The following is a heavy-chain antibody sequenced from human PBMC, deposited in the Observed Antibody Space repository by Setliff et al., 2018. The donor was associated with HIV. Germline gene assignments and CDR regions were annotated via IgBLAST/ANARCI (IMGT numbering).Heavy chain of an antibody. CDR2: FDPEDGET. D-gene: IGHD3-10*01. CDR3: ARGKGVGGVIITGGLDV. V-gene: IGHV1-24*01. J-gene: IGHJ6*04. CDR1: GYTLTELS. Sequence: VASVKVSCKISGYTLTELSIHWVRQAPGKGLEWMANFDPEDGETFYAQKFQGRVTMTRDTSISTAYMELSSLTSEDTAVYYCARGKGVGGVIITGGLDVWGKGTTVTAPQ.